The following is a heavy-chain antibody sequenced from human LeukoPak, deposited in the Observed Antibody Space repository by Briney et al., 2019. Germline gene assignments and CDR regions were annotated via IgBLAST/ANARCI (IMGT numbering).Heavy chain of an antibody. Sequence: GGSLRLSCAASGFTFSSYWMSWVRQAPGKGLEWVANIKQDGSEKYYVDSVKGRFTISRDNAKNSLYLQMNSLRAEDTAVYYCARAVNSKSGFDSNPSQYYFDYWGQGTLVTVSS. CDR1: GFTFSSYW. J-gene: IGHJ4*02. D-gene: IGHD3-22*01. CDR2: IKQDGSEK. V-gene: IGHV3-7*01. CDR3: ARAVNSKSGFDSNPSQYYFDY.